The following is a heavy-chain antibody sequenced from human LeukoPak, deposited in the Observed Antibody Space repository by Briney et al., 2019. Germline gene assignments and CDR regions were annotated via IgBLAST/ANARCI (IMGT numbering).Heavy chain of an antibody. J-gene: IGHJ4*02. CDR3: ARAVSGSLYGDFDF. CDR1: GYTFTSHA. V-gene: IGHV1-3*01. D-gene: IGHD1-26*01. Sequence: ASVKVSCKASGYTFTSHAMHWVRQAPGQRLEWMGWINAGNGNTKYSQKFQGRVTITRDTSASTAYMELSSLRSEDTAVYYCARAVSGSLYGDFDFWGQGTLVTVSS. CDR2: INAGNGNT.